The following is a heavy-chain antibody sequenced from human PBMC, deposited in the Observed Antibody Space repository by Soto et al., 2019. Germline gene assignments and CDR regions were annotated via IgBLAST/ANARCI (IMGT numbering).Heavy chain of an antibody. CDR3: AREDDGGDRDYYGLDV. Sequence: QVQLQESGPGLVRPSQTLSLTCTVSGGSISTDHYHWTWIRQAPGKGLEWIGYIHYSGSIQFNPSLQSRVSMSVDTSKNLFPLRLSSVTAADTAVYFCAREDDGGDRDYYGLDVWGQGTTVTVSS. CDR1: GGSISTDHYH. CDR2: IHYSGSI. D-gene: IGHD2-21*02. J-gene: IGHJ6*02. V-gene: IGHV4-30-4*01.